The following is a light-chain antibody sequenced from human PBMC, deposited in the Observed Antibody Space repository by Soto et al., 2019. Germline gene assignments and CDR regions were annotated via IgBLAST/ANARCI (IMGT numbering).Light chain of an antibody. CDR1: SSNIGAGYD. J-gene: IGLJ3*02. CDR2: GNS. Sequence: QSVLKQPPSVSGAPGQRVTLSCTGSSSNIGAGYDVNWYQQLPGTAPKLLIYGNSTRPSGAPDRFSGSKSGTSASLAITGLQVVDEADYYCQSYDSSLSGWVFGGGTKLTVL. CDR3: QSYDSSLSGWV. V-gene: IGLV1-40*01.